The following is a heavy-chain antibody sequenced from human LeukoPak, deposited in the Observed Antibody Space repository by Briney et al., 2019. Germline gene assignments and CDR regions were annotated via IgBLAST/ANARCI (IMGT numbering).Heavy chain of an antibody. CDR1: GGSFSGYY. CDR2: INHSGST. CDR3: ASDLVAHDC. Sequence: SETLSLTCAVYGGSFSGYYWSWIRQPPGKGLEWIGEINHSGSTNYNPSLKSRVTISVDTSKNQFSLKLSSVTAADTAVYYCASDLVAHDCWGQGTLVTVSS. V-gene: IGHV4-34*01. D-gene: IGHD2-15*01. J-gene: IGHJ4*02.